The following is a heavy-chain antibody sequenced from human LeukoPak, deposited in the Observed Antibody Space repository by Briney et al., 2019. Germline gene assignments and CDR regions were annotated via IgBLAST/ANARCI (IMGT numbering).Heavy chain of an antibody. J-gene: IGHJ4*02. CDR1: GFSLSGYW. CDR3: ARGGYSFDY. V-gene: IGHV3-7*01. CDR2: LHADGVEQ. D-gene: IGHD5-18*01. Sequence: GGSLRLSCAASGFSLSGYWMTWVRQAPGKGLEWVARLHADGVEQNYVDSVTGRFTMSRDNAKNSLDLQMNSLRVEDTAVYYCARGGYSFDYLGPGTLVAVSS.